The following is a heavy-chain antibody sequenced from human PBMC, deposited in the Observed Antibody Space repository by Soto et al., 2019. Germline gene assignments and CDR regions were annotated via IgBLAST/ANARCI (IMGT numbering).Heavy chain of an antibody. Sequence: QVPLVESGGGVVQPGRSLRLSCAASGFTFSSYAMHWVRQAPGKGLEWVAVISYDGSNKYYADSVKGRFTISRDNSKNTLYLQMNSLRAEDTAVYYCASTYSGSYTAYAPFDIWGQGTMVTVSS. CDR3: ASTYSGSYTAYAPFDI. J-gene: IGHJ3*02. D-gene: IGHD1-26*01. V-gene: IGHV3-30-3*01. CDR2: ISYDGSNK. CDR1: GFTFSSYA.